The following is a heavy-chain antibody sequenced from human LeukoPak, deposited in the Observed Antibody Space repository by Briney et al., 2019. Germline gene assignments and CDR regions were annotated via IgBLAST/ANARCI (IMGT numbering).Heavy chain of an antibody. V-gene: IGHV1-18*01. CDR2: ISAYNGNT. CDR3: ARETPLSGYSYGYGGYYYYYMDV. CDR1: GYTFTSYG. J-gene: IGHJ6*03. Sequence: ASVKVSCKASGYTFTSYGISWVRQAPGQGLEWMGWISAYNGNTNYAQKLQGRVTMTTDTSTSTAYMELRSLRSDDTAVYDCARETPLSGYSYGYGGYYYYYMDVWGKGTTVTVSS. D-gene: IGHD5-18*01.